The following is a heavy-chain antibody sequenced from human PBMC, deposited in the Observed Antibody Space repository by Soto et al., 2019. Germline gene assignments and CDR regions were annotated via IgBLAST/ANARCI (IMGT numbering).Heavy chain of an antibody. CDR1: GFTVNDNY. D-gene: IGHD6-13*01. CDR2: IFSGGST. V-gene: IGHV3-53*01. J-gene: IGHJ4*02. Sequence: PGGSLRLSCASSGFTVNDNYMSWVRQAPGKGSEWVSVIFSGGSTYYADSVKGRFTISRDNSKNTVYLQMNGLRAEDTAVYYCATSGRYRSSWSYFDYWGQGTLVTVSS. CDR3: ATSGRYRSSWSYFDY.